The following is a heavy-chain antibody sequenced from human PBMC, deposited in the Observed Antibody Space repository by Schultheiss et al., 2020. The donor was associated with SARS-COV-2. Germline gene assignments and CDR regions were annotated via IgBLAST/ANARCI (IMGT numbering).Heavy chain of an antibody. CDR2: ISGSGGST. D-gene: IGHD2-15*01. CDR1: GFTFSSYA. J-gene: IGHJ2*01. Sequence: GGSLRLSCAASGFTFSSYAMSWVRQAPGKGLEWVSAISGSGGSTYYADSVKGRFTISRDNSKNTLYLQMNSLRAEDTAVYYCARGGYCSGGSCYSPYWYFDLWGRGTLVTVSS. CDR3: ARGGYCSGGSCYSPYWYFDL. V-gene: IGHV3-23*01.